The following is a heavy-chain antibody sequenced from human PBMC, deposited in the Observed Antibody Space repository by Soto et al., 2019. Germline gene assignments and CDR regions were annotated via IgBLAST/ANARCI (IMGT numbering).Heavy chain of an antibody. V-gene: IGHV2-5*02. J-gene: IGHJ4*02. CDR1: GFSLSASGVG. CDR2: IYWDDDK. Sequence: QITLKESGPTLVKPTQTLTLTCTFSGFSLSASGVGVGWIRQPPGKALEWLALIYWDDDKRYSPSLKSRLTITKDTSKNQVVLTMTNMDPVDTATYYCAHNGRGGVDPDYWGQGTLVTVSS. CDR3: AHNGRGGVDPDY. D-gene: IGHD3-16*01.